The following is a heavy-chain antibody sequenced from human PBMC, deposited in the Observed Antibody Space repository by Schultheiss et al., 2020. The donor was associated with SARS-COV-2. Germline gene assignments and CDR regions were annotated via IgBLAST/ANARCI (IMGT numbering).Heavy chain of an antibody. CDR2: IYPGNSDT. CDR1: EYSFASYW. J-gene: IGHJ4*02. Sequence: GGSLRLSCQGSEYSFASYWIGWVRQLPGKDLEWMGIIYPGNSDTRYSPSFEGQVSMSADKSISTAYLQWSSLKASDTAMYYCARHAVAAAPSNFDYWGQGTLVTVSS. D-gene: IGHD6-25*01. CDR3: ARHAVAAAPSNFDY. V-gene: IGHV5-51*01.